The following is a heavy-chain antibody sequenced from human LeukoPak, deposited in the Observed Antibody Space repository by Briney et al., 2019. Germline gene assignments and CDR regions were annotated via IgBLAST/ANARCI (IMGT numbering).Heavy chain of an antibody. CDR1: GYTFTRYY. CDR3: ARDPGEWLDYYYYYMDV. D-gene: IGHD3-3*01. Sequence: ASVKVSCKASGYTFTRYYMHWVRHAPGQGLEWMGWINPNSGGTNYAQKFQGRVTMTRDTSISTAYMELSRLRSDDTAVYYCARDPGEWLDYYYYYMDVWGKGTTVTVSS. CDR2: INPNSGGT. V-gene: IGHV1-2*02. J-gene: IGHJ6*03.